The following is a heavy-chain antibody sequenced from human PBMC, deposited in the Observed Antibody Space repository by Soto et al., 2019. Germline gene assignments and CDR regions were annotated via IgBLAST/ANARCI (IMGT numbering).Heavy chain of an antibody. Sequence: PGGSLRLSCAASGFTFSSYSMNWVRQAPGKGLEWVSSIGSSSSYIYYADSVKGRFTISRDNAKNSLYLQMNSLRSEDTAVYYCARSSIAAAGTPYYYYYYGMDVWGQGTTVTVSS. CDR2: IGSSSSYI. V-gene: IGHV3-21*04. CDR1: GFTFSSYS. D-gene: IGHD6-13*01. CDR3: ARSSIAAAGTPYYYYYYGMDV. J-gene: IGHJ6*02.